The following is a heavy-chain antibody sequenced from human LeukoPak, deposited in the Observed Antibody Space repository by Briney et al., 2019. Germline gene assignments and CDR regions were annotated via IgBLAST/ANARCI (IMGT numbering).Heavy chain of an antibody. V-gene: IGHV4-39*07. CDR3: ARASDKAAAATGGYYYYMDV. CDR2: IYYSGST. CDR1: GGSISSSSYY. D-gene: IGHD6-13*01. J-gene: IGHJ6*03. Sequence: MPSETLSLTCTVSGGSISSSSYYWGWIRQPPGKGLEWIGSIYYSGSTYYNPSLKSRVTISVDTSKNQFSLKLSSVTAADTAVYYCARASDKAAAATGGYYYYMDVWGKGTTVTVSS.